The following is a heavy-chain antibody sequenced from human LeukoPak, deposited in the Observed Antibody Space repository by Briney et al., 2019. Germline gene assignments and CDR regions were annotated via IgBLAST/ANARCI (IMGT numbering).Heavy chain of an antibody. J-gene: IGHJ4*02. CDR3: ARQDFEKGTLYYFDY. D-gene: IGHD2-15*01. V-gene: IGHV3-23*01. CDR2: ISGSGGST. Sequence: AISGSGGSTYYADSVKGRFTISRDNSKNTLYLQMNSLRAEDTAVYYCARQDFEKGTLYYFDYWGQGTLVTVSS.